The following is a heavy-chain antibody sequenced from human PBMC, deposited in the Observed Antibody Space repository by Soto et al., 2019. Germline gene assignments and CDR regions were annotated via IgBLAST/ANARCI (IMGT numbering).Heavy chain of an antibody. Sequence: QVQLQESGPGLVQPSETLSLTCTVSGGSIGGYYWGWIRQPPGKGLEWIGYIYYSGSSKYNPSLKSRVAMSADTSKNQLSLKLRSVTAADTAVYYCARVRERWQYIDWFSHFDQWGQGTLVTVSS. D-gene: IGHD3-9*01. CDR1: GGSIGGYY. J-gene: IGHJ4*02. CDR2: IYYSGSS. V-gene: IGHV4-59*01. CDR3: ARVRERWQYIDWFSHFDQ.